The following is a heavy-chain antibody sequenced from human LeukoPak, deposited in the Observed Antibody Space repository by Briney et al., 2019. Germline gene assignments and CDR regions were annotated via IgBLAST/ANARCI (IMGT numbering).Heavy chain of an antibody. CDR3: AKDQKRHYDILTGRGAFDI. CDR1: GFTFSSYG. J-gene: IGHJ3*02. D-gene: IGHD3-9*01. Sequence: GGSLRLSCAASGFTFSSYGMHWVRQAPGKGLEWVAVISYDGSNKYYADSVKGRFTISRDNSKNTLYLQMNSLRAEDTAVYYCAKDQKRHYDILTGRGAFDIWGQGTMVTVSS. V-gene: IGHV3-30*18. CDR2: ISYDGSNK.